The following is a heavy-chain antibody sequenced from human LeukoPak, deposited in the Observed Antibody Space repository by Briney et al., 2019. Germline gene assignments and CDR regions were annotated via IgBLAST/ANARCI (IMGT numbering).Heavy chain of an antibody. CDR2: IKQDGSEK. CDR1: GFTFSSYW. J-gene: IGHJ4*02. V-gene: IGHV3-7*01. D-gene: IGHD4-17*01. CDR3: ARVLTVTNAPIDY. Sequence: PGGSLRLSCAASGFTFSSYWMSWVRQAPGKRLEWVANIKQDGSEKYYVDSVKGRFTISRDNAKNSLYLQMNSLRAEGTAVYYCARVLTVTNAPIDYWGQGTLVTVSS.